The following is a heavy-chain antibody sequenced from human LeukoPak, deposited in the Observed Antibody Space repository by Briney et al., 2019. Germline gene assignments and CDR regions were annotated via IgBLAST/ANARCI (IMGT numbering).Heavy chain of an antibody. CDR1: GLTVSSYA. V-gene: IGHV3-64*01. D-gene: IGHD2-2*01. J-gene: IGHJ4*02. CDR2: ISSNGGST. Sequence: GRSLSLSCAASGLTVSSYAIHCVSQPQREGIEYVSAISSNGGSTYYANSVKGRFTISRDNSKNTLYLQMGSLRAEDMAVYYCARTLSSRDPFDHWGQGTLVTVSS. CDR3: ARTLSSRDPFDH.